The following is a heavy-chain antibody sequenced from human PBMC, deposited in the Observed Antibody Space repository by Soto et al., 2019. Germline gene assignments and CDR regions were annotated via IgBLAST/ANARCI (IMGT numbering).Heavy chain of an antibody. Sequence: GGSLRLSCAASGFSFTTYSMNWVRQAPGKGLEWISYISSSNNTIYYADSVKGRFTISRDNSKKTLFLQMNNLRDADTAVYYCAKAAPMLREGPPQWGQGTLVTVS. V-gene: IGHV3-48*02. CDR1: GFSFTTYS. CDR2: ISSSNNTI. D-gene: IGHD2-2*01. J-gene: IGHJ4*02. CDR3: AKAAPMLREGPPQ.